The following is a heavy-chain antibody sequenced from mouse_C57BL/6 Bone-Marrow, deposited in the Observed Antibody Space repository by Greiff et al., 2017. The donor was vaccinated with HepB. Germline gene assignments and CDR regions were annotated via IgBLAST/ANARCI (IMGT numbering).Heavy chain of an antibody. J-gene: IGHJ2*01. CDR3: ARITKVRSEDYYDY. V-gene: IGHV1-81*01. CDR1: GYTFTSYG. D-gene: IGHD2-14*01. CDR2: IYPRSGNT. Sequence: QVQLQQSGAELARPGASVKLSCKASGYTFTSYGISWVKQRTGQGLEWIGEIYPRSGNTYYNEKFKGKATLTADKSSSTAYRELRSLTSEDSADYYWARITKVRSEDYYDYWGQGKTHTVTA.